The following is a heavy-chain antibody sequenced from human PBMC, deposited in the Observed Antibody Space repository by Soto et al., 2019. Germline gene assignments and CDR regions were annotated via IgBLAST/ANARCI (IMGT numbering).Heavy chain of an antibody. CDR1: GYTLTELS. CDR3: ATADFWSGYYRTAPAYYFDY. J-gene: IGHJ4*02. CDR2: FDPEDGET. D-gene: IGHD3-3*01. Sequence: ALVKVSCKVSGYTLTELSMHWVRQAPGKGLEWMGGFDPEDGETIYAQKFQGRVTMTEDTSTDTAYMELSSLRSEDTAVYYCATADFWSGYYRTAPAYYFDYWGQGTLVTVSS. V-gene: IGHV1-24*01.